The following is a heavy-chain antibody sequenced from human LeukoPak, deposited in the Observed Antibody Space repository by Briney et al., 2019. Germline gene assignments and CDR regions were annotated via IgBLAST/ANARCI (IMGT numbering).Heavy chain of an antibody. J-gene: IGHJ6*02. CDR3: ARDDYRAYYYYGMDV. D-gene: IGHD4-11*01. V-gene: IGHV1-18*01. Sequence: ASVKVSCKASGYTFTSYGISWVRQAPGQGLEWMGWISAYNGNTNYAQKLQGRVTMTTDTSTSTAYMELRSLRSDDTAVYYCARDDYRAYYYYGMDVWGQGTTVTASS. CDR2: ISAYNGNT. CDR1: GYTFTSYG.